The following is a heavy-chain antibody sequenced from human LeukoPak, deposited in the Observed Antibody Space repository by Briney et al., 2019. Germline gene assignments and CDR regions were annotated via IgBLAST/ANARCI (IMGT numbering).Heavy chain of an antibody. CDR2: ISSSGSTI. J-gene: IGHJ5*02. CDR3: ARDRRAKTTVVTVDWFDP. D-gene: IGHD4-23*01. Sequence: GGSLRLSCAASGFPFSDYYMSWIRQAPGKGLEWVSYISSSGSTIYYADSVKGRFTISRDNAKNSLYLQMNSLGAEDTAVYYCARDRRAKTTVVTVDWFDPWGQGTLVTVPS. V-gene: IGHV3-11*01. CDR1: GFPFSDYY.